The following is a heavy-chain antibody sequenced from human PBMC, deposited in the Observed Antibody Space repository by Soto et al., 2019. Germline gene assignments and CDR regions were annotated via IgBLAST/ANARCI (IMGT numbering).Heavy chain of an antibody. CDR3: ASLYSSSSGCFDP. CDR1: GGTFSSYA. J-gene: IGHJ5*02. CDR2: IIPIFGTA. V-gene: IGHV1-69*06. Sequence: QVQLVQSGAEVKKPGSSVKVSCKASGGTFSSYAISWVRQAPGQGLEWMGGIIPIFGTANYAQEFQGRVTITQDKSRSTAYMEVYSLRTEDTAVYYCASLYSSSSGCFDPWGQGTLVTVSS. D-gene: IGHD6-6*01.